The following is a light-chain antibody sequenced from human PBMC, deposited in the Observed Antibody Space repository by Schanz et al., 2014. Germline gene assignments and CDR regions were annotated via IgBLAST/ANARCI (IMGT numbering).Light chain of an antibody. V-gene: IGKV3D-15*01. CDR2: GAS. Sequence: EIVMTQSPATLSVSPGDGATLSCRTSQSVGSNLAWYQQKPGQAPRLLIYGASSRATGIPDRFSGSGSGTDFTLSISSLQPEDFATYYCQQGDSFPLTFGGGTTVEIK. J-gene: IGKJ4*01. CDR1: QSVGSN. CDR3: QQGDSFPLT.